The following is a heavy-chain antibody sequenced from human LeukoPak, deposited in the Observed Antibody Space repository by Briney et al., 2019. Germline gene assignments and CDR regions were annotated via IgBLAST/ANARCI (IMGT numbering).Heavy chain of an antibody. D-gene: IGHD2-15*01. J-gene: IGHJ4*02. V-gene: IGHV3-64*01. Sequence: PGGSLRLSCAASGFTFSSYGMHWVRQAPGEGLEYVSAISSNVGSTYYANSVKGRFTISRDNSKNTLYLQMGSLRAEDTAVYYCARGCSGGNCYYEYWGQGTLVTVSS. CDR3: ARGCSGGNCYYEY. CDR1: GFTFSSYG. CDR2: ISSNVGST.